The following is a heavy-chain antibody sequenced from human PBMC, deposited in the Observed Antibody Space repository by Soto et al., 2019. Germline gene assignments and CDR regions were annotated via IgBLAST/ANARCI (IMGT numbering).Heavy chain of an antibody. Sequence: SGPTLVNPTQTLTLTCTFSGFSLSTSGVGVGWIRQPPGKALEWLALIYWDDDKRYSPSLKSRLTITKDTSKNQVVLKMTNMDPVDTATYYCAHLSIAARHDAFDIWGQGTMVTVSS. D-gene: IGHD6-6*01. V-gene: IGHV2-5*02. CDR2: IYWDDDK. CDR3: AHLSIAARHDAFDI. CDR1: GFSLSTSGVG. J-gene: IGHJ3*02.